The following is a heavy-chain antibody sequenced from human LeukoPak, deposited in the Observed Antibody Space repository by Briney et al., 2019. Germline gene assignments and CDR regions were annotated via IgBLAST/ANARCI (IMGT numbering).Heavy chain of an antibody. CDR2: ISSSSSYI. D-gene: IGHD6-19*01. V-gene: IGHV3-21*01. J-gene: IGHJ2*01. Sequence: GGSLRLSCAASGFTFSSYSMNWVRQAPGKGLEWVSSISSSSSYIYYADSVKGRFTISRDNAKNSLYLQMNSLRAEDTAVYYCASRVVGAVAGTSGRAHWYFDLWGRGTLVTVSS. CDR3: ASRVVGAVAGTSGRAHWYFDL. CDR1: GFTFSSYS.